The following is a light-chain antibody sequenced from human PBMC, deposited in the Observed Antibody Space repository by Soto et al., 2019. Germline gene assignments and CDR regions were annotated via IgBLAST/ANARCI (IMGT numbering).Light chain of an antibody. Sequence: DIHMTQSRSSLSASAGYSVTITCRASQSISSYLNWYQQKPGKAPKLLIYAASSLQSGVPSRFSGSGSGTDFTLTISSLQPEDFATYYCQQSYSTPWTFGQGTKVDIK. J-gene: IGKJ1*01. CDR2: AAS. V-gene: IGKV1-39*01. CDR3: QQSYSTPWT. CDR1: QSISSY.